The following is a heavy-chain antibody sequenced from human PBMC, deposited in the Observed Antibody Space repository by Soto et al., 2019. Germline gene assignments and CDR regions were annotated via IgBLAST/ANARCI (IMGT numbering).Heavy chain of an antibody. CDR3: AKYVVFVSGGSSFDF. D-gene: IGHD2-2*01. CDR1: GGSISGYY. CDR2: IYYTGST. Sequence: PSETLSLTCTVSGGSISGYYWSWIRQPPGKGLEWLGYIYYTGSTNYNPSLKSRLTISVDTSKNQFSLKLSSVTAADTAVYYCAKYVVFVSGGSSFDFWGQGILVTVSS. J-gene: IGHJ4*02. V-gene: IGHV4-59*08.